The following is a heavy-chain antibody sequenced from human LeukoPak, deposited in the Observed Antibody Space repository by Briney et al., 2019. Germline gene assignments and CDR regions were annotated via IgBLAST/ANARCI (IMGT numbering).Heavy chain of an antibody. CDR3: ARVRSSGWYFDY. CDR2: INWNGGST. D-gene: IGHD6-19*01. V-gene: IGHV3-20*04. CDR1: GFTFEDYG. Sequence: PGGSLRLSCAASGFTFEDYGMSWVRQAPGKRLEWVSGINWNGGSTGYADSVKGRFTISRDNAKNSLYLQMNSLRAEDTALYYCARVRSSGWYFDYWGQGTLVTVSS. J-gene: IGHJ4*02.